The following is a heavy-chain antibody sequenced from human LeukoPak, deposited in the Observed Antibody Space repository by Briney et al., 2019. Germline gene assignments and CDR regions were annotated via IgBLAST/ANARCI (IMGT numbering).Heavy chain of an antibody. J-gene: IGHJ5*02. CDR3: ARTQSTPRKSLSLVVAATSRSRGWFDP. CDR2: IYYSGST. Sequence: PSETLSLTCTVSGGSISSSSYYWGWIRQPPGKGLEWIGSIYYSGSTYYNPSLKSRVTISVDTSKNQFSLKLSSVTAADTAVYYCARTQSTPRKSLSLVVAATSRSRGWFDPWGQGTLVTVSS. D-gene: IGHD2-15*01. V-gene: IGHV4-39*07. CDR1: GGSISSSSYY.